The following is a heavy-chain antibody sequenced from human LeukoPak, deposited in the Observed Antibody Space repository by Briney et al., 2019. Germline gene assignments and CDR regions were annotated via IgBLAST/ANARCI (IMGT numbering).Heavy chain of an antibody. J-gene: IGHJ4*02. D-gene: IGHD6-19*01. CDR2: INHSGST. Sequence: PSETLSLTCTVSGGSISSSIYYWGWIRQPPGKGLEWIGEINHSGSTNYNPSLKSRVTISVDTSKNQFSLKVSSVTAADTAIYYCARFSSGWFYFDYWGQGTLVTVSS. V-gene: IGHV4-39*07. CDR1: GGSISSSIYY. CDR3: ARFSSGWFYFDY.